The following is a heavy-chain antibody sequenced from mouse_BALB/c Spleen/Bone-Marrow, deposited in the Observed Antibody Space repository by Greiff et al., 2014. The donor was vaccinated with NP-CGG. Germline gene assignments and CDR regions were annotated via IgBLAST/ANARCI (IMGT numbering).Heavy chain of an antibody. D-gene: IGHD4-1*01. Sequence: EVKLVESGGGLVQPGGSRKLSCAASGFTFSSFGMHWVRRAPEKGLEWVAYISSGSSTIFYADTVKGRFTVSRDNPKNTLFLQMTSLRSEDTAMYYCTRGGNWDDFDYWGQGTTLTVSS. J-gene: IGHJ2*01. CDR3: TRGGNWDDFDY. V-gene: IGHV5-17*02. CDR2: ISSGSSTI. CDR1: GFTFSSFG.